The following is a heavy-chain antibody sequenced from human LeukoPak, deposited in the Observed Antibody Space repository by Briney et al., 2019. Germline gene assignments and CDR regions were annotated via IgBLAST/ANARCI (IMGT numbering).Heavy chain of an antibody. V-gene: IGHV3-7*01. Sequence: GGSLRLSCAASGFTFSSYWMHWVRQAPGKGLEWVASINQDGSQKYYVESLKGRFTISRDNAKNSHYLQMNSLRAEDTAVYYCARKGWYSDLWGRGTLVSVSS. CDR3: ARKGWYSDL. CDR1: GFTFSSYW. CDR2: INQDGSQK. J-gene: IGHJ2*01.